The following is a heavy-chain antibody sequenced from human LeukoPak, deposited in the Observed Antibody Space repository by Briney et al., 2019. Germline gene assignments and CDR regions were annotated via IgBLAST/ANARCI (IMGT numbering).Heavy chain of an antibody. J-gene: IGHJ4*02. CDR2: IYYSGST. CDR1: GGSISSYY. Sequence: SETLSLTCTVSGGSISSYYWSWIRQPPGKGLEWIGYIYYSGSTNYNPSLKSRVTISVDTSKNQFSLKLSSVTAADTAVYYCARGGYSSGWYEGEFDYWGQGTLVTVSS. V-gene: IGHV4-59*01. CDR3: ARGGYSSGWYEGEFDY. D-gene: IGHD6-19*01.